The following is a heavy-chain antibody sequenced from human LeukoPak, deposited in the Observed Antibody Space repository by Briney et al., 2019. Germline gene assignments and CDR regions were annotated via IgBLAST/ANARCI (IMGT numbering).Heavy chain of an antibody. CDR3: ARKNY. Sequence: SETLSLTCAVSGASFNGHYWTWIRQPPGKGLEWIGEINHGGRTTYYPSLKSRVTISVDTSKNQFSLNLTSVTAADTAVYYCARKNYWGQGTLVTVSS. V-gene: IGHV4-34*01. J-gene: IGHJ4*02. CDR1: GASFNGHY. CDR2: INHGGRT.